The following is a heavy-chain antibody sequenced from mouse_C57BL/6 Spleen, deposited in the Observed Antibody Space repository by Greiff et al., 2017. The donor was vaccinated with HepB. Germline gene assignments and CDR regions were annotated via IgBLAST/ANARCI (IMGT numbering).Heavy chain of an antibody. CDR1: GYTFTDYN. D-gene: IGHD1-1*01. Sequence: EVQLQQSGPELVKPGASVKMSCKASGYTFTDYNMHWVKQSHGKSLEWIGYINPNNGGTSYNQKFKGKATLTVNKSSSTAYMELRSLTSEDSAVYYCARSGYYYVSSPYYYAMDYWGQGTSVTVSS. V-gene: IGHV1-22*01. CDR3: ARSGYYYVSSPYYYAMDY. CDR2: INPNNGGT. J-gene: IGHJ4*01.